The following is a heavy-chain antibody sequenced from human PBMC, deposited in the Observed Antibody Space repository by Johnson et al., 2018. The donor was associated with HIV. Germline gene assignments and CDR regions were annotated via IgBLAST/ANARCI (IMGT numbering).Heavy chain of an antibody. J-gene: IGHJ3*02. D-gene: IGHD3-10*01. CDR3: ATGKYYGSGRYAGYSAPFDI. CDR1: GFTFRSYD. CDR2: IGSAGDT. V-gene: IGHV3-13*01. Sequence: EVQVLESGGGLVQPGGSLRLSCAASGFTFRSYDMHWVRQATGKGLEWVSAIGSAGDTYYPGSVKGRFTISRENAKNSLYLQMNNLRAGDTAVYYCATGKYYGSGRYAGYSAPFDIWGQGTMVTVSS.